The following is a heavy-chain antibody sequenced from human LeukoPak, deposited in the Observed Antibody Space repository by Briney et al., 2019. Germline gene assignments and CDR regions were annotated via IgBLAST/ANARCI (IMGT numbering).Heavy chain of an antibody. Sequence: PGGSLRLSCAASGFTFSNHWMTWVRQAPGKGLEWVANIKQDGSEKNYVDSVKGRFTISRDNAKNSLYLQMNSLRAEDTAVYYCARHSNGWSEGTYWGQGTLVTVSS. CDR2: IKQDGSEK. CDR1: GFTFSNHW. D-gene: IGHD6-19*01. V-gene: IGHV3-7*03. J-gene: IGHJ4*02. CDR3: ARHSNGWSEGTY.